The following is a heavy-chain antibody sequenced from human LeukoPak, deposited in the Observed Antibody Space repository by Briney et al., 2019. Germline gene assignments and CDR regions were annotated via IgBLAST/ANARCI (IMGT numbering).Heavy chain of an antibody. CDR2: ISAYNGNI. CDR3: ARDWVRYCSTASCLPQFDS. D-gene: IGHD3-16*02. V-gene: IGHV1-18*01. J-gene: IGHJ4*02. CDR1: GYTFSSHG. Sequence: ASVKVSCKAYGYTFSSHGISWVRQAPGQGLEWMGWISAYNGNINSAQKLQGRLTTTTDTSTNTAYMELRGLRSDDTAVYYCARDWVRYCSTASCLPQFDSWGQGTLVTVSS.